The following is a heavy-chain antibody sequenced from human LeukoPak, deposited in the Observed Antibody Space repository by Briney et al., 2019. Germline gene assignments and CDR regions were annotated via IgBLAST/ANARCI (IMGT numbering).Heavy chain of an antibody. J-gene: IGHJ4*02. Sequence: SETLSLTCTASGGSISSYYWSWIRQPPGKGLEWIGYIYYSGSTNYNSSLKSRVTISVDTSKNQFSLKLSSVTAADTAVYYCARRAHDSSGYYYNYWGQGTLVTVSS. D-gene: IGHD3-22*01. V-gene: IGHV4-59*08. CDR3: ARRAHDSSGYYYNY. CDR1: GGSISSYY. CDR2: IYYSGST.